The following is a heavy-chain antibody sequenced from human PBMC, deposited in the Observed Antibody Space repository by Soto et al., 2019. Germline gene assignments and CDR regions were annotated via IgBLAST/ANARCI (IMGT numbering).Heavy chain of an antibody. J-gene: IGHJ4*02. D-gene: IGHD6-25*01. V-gene: IGHV3-30*03. CDR1: GFTFSSYG. Sequence: QVQLVESGGGVVQPGRSLRLSCAASGFTFSSYGVHRVRQAPGKGLEWVAVVSYDGSNQNYADSVKGRFTISRDNSKNTLYLQMNSLRAEDSAVYFCATSLSSSANFDYWGQGTLVTVSS. CDR2: VSYDGSNQ. CDR3: ATSLSSSANFDY.